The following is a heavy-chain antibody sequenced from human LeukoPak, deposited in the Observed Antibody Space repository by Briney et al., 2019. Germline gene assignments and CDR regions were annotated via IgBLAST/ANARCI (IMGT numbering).Heavy chain of an antibody. CDR1: GGSISSGGYY. J-gene: IGHJ4*02. V-gene: IGHV4-31*03. CDR2: IYYSGST. CDR3: GRRYGVRGGWIDY. D-gene: IGHD3-10*01. Sequence: SETLSLTCTVSGGSISSGGYYWSWIRQHPGKGLEWIGYIYYSGSTYYNPSLKSRVTISVDTSENQFSLKLSSVTATDTAVYYCGRRYGVRGGWIDYWGQGTLVTVSS.